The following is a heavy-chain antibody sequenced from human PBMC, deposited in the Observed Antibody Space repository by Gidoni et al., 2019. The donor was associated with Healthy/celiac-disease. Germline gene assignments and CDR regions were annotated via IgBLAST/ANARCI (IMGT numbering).Heavy chain of an antibody. CDR1: GFTFSSYA. CDR2: ISHDGSNK. CDR3: ARVPYHREPLYWYFDL. D-gene: IGHD2-2*01. J-gene: IGHJ2*01. Sequence: QVQLVESGGGVVQPGRSLRLSCAASGFTFSSYAMHWVRQAPGKGLEWVAVISHDGSNKYYADSVKGRFTISRDNSKNTLYLQMNSLRAEDTAVYYCARVPYHREPLYWYFDLWGRGTLVTVSS. V-gene: IGHV3-30-3*01.